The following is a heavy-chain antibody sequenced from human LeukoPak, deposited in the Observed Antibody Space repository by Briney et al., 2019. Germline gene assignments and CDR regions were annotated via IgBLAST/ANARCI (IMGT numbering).Heavy chain of an antibody. J-gene: IGHJ1*01. D-gene: IGHD6-19*01. CDR1: EFTFGSYA. CDR3: AKFGGAMAVAATRYFQH. V-gene: IGHV3-23*01. CDR2: ISGTGGNT. Sequence: GGSLRLSCAASEFTFGSYAMSWVRQAPGKGLEWVSGISGTGGNTYYADTVKGRFTISRDNSKNTLYLQMNSLRAEDTAVYYCAKFGGAMAVAATRYFQHWGQGTLVTVSS.